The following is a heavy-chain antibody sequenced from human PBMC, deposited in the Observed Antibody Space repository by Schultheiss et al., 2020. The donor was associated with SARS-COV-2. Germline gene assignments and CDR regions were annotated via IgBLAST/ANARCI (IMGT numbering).Heavy chain of an antibody. Sequence: SETLSLTCAVSGGSISSGGYSWSWIRQPPGKGLEWIGYIYYSGSTNYNPSLKSRVTISLDTSKNQFSLKLRSVTAADTAVYYCARVFGVTGTDYWGQGTLVTVSS. V-gene: IGHV4-30-4*08. J-gene: IGHJ4*02. CDR3: ARVFGVTGTDY. CDR1: GGSISSGGYS. D-gene: IGHD1-20*01. CDR2: IYYSGST.